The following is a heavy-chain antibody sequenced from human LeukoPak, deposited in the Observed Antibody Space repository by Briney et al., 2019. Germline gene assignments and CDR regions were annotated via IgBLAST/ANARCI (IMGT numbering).Heavy chain of an antibody. CDR3: ARGLGSLARNWFDP. J-gene: IGHJ5*02. Sequence: GGSLRLSCAASGFTFSSYNMNWVRQAPGKGLEWVSSISGGSYTSYADSVKGRFTISRDNAKNSLYLQMNSLRAEDTAVYYCARGLGSLARNWFDPWGQGTLVTVSS. CDR2: ISGGSYT. CDR1: GFTFSSYN. V-gene: IGHV3-21*01. D-gene: IGHD2-15*01.